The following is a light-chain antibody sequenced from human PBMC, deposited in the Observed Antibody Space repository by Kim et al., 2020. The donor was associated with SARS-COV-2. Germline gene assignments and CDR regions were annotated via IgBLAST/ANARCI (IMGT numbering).Light chain of an antibody. V-gene: IGKV1-39*01. Sequence: DIQMTQSPSSLSASIGDRVTITCRASESISNYLNWYQQIPGKAPKLLISAASRLQSGVPSRFSGSGSGTDFTLTISSLQPGDFATFYCQQSYSTPLTFGGGTKVEIK. CDR1: ESISNY. CDR2: AAS. CDR3: QQSYSTPLT. J-gene: IGKJ4*01.